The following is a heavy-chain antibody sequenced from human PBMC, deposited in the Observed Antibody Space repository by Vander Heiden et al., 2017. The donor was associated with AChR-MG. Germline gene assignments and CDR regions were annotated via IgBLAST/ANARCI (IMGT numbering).Heavy chain of an antibody. Sequence: EVQLLESGGGLVQPGGSLRLSCAASGLTFSSYAMSWVRQAPGQGLEWVSAISGSGGSTYYADSVKGRFTISRDNSKNTLYLQMNSLRAEDTAVYYCAKGYSSGWYGFWFDPWGQGTLVTVSS. D-gene: IGHD6-19*01. J-gene: IGHJ5*02. CDR1: GLTFSSYA. V-gene: IGHV3-23*01. CDR3: AKGYSSGWYGFWFDP. CDR2: ISGSGGST.